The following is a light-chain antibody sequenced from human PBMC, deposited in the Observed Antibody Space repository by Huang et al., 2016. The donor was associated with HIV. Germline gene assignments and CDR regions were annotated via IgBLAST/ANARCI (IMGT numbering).Light chain of an antibody. J-gene: IGKJ3*01. V-gene: IGKV1-NL1*01. CDR2: AAS. CDR3: QQYYSTPFT. Sequence: DIQMTQSPSSLSASVGDRVIITCRTSQAISNSLAWYQQKPGKAPNLLLYAASRLESGVPSRLSGSGSGTDYTLSISSLQPDDFATYYCQQYYSTPFTFGPGTTVDIK. CDR1: QAISNS.